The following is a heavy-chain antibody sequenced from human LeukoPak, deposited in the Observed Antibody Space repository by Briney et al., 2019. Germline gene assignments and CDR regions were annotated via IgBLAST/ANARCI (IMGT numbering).Heavy chain of an antibody. CDR1: GYTFTSYY. Sequence: GASVKVSCKASGYTFTSYYMHWVRQAPGQGLEWMGIINPSGGSTSYAQKLQGRVTMTRDTSTSTVYMELSSLRSEDTAVYYCARDLWFGESSYGMDVWGKGTTVTVSS. CDR3: ARDLWFGESSYGMDV. CDR2: INPSGGST. D-gene: IGHD3-10*01. J-gene: IGHJ6*04. V-gene: IGHV1-46*01.